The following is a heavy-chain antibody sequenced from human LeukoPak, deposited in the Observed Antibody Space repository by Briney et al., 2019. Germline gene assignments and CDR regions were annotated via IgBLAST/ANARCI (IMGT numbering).Heavy chain of an antibody. CDR2: ISISSSTT. CDR1: GFTFSSYT. V-gene: IGHV3-48*01. J-gene: IGHJ4*02. D-gene: IGHD5-24*01. Sequence: GGSLRLSCAASGFTFSSYTMNWVRQAPGKGLEWISYISISSSTTYYADSVKGRFAISRDNAKNSVYLQMNSLRAEDTAVYYCASSLTPGDGYNSRPFDYWGQGTLVTVSS. CDR3: ASSLTPGDGYNSRPFDY.